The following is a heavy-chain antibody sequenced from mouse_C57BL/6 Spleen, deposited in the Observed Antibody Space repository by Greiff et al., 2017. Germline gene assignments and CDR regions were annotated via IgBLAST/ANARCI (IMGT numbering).Heavy chain of an antibody. J-gene: IGHJ2*01. CDR2: IHPNSGST. V-gene: IGHV1-64*01. D-gene: IGHD1-1*01. CDR3: AIYYYGNQYYFDY. Sequence: QVQLQQSGAELVKPGASVKLSCKASGYTFTSYWMHWVKQRPGQGLEWIGMIHPNSGSTNYNEKFKSKATLTVDKSSSTAYMQLSSLTSEDSAVYYCAIYYYGNQYYFDYWGQGTTLTVSS. CDR1: GYTFTSYW.